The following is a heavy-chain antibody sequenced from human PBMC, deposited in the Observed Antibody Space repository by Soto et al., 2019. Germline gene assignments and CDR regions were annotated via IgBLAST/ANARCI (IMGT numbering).Heavy chain of an antibody. CDR3: ARGVVVVAASSGYYYYGMDV. CDR2: IIPIFGTA. V-gene: IGHV1-69*13. CDR1: GVTFSSDA. Sequence: ASVKVSCKASGVTFSSDAISWVRQAPGQGLEWMGGIIPIFGTANYAQKFQGRVTITADESTSTAYMELSSLRSEDTAVYYCARGVVVVAASSGYYYYGMDVWGQGTTVTVSS. D-gene: IGHD2-15*01. J-gene: IGHJ6*02.